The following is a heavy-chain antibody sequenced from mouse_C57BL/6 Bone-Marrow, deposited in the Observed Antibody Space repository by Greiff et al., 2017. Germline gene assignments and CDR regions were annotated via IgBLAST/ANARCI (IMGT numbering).Heavy chain of an antibody. CDR3: ARDPIVTPYWYFDV. V-gene: IGHV5-16*01. CDR2: INYDGSST. CDR1: GFTFSDYY. Sequence: VQLKESEGGLVQPGSSMKLSCTASGFTFSDYYMAWVRQVPEKGLEWVANINYDGSSTYYLDSLKSRFIISRDNAKNILYLQMSSLKSEDTATYYCARDPIVTPYWYFDVWGTGTTVTVSS. J-gene: IGHJ1*03. D-gene: IGHD2-5*01.